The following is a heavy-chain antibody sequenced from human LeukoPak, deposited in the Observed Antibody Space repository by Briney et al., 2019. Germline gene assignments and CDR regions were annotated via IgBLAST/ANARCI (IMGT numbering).Heavy chain of an antibody. J-gene: IGHJ6*02. CDR1: GFTFSDYY. CDR2: TSSSGSTI. Sequence: GGSLRLSCAASGFTFSDYYMSWIRQAPGKGLEWVSYTSSSGSTIYYADSVKGRFTISRDNAKNSLYLQMNSLRAEDTAVYYCAKDSHYGSGSYFYYYGMDVWGQGTTVTVSS. CDR3: AKDSHYGSGSYFYYYGMDV. D-gene: IGHD3-10*01. V-gene: IGHV3-11*01.